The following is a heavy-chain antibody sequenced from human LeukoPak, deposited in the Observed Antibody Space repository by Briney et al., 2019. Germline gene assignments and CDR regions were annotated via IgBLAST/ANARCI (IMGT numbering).Heavy chain of an antibody. J-gene: IGHJ4*02. CDR3: ANSDGDHYFDY. D-gene: IGHD7-27*01. CDR2: ISYDGSNK. CDR1: GFTFSSYG. V-gene: IGHV3-30*18. Sequence: GGSLRLSCAASGFTFSSYGMHWVRQAPGKGLEWVAVISYDGSNKYYADSVKGRFTISRDNSKNTLYLQMNSLRAEDTAVYYCANSDGDHYFDYWGQGTLVTVSS.